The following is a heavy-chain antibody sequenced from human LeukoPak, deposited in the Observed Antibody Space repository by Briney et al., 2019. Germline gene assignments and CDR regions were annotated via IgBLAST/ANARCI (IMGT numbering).Heavy chain of an antibody. CDR2: IGHDGTKI. J-gene: IGHJ4*02. CDR3: AKDHVTWGNRYFDH. CDR1: GFTFITYG. V-gene: IGHV3-30*02. Sequence: GGSLRLSCAASGFTFITYGMHWVRQAPGKGLEWVAFIGHDGTKIYYADSVQGRFTISRDNSKNTLYLEMNSLSGEDTALYYCAKDHVTWGNRYFDHWGQGTLGTVSS. D-gene: IGHD3-16*01.